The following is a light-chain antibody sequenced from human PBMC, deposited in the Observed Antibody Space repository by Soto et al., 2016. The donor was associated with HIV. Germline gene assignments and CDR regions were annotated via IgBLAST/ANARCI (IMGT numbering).Light chain of an antibody. CDR2: QDG. Sequence: SYELTQPPSVSVSPGQTASITCSGDKLGDKYACWYQQKPGQSPVLVIYQDGKRPSGIPERFSGSNSGNTATLTISGTQAMDEADYYCQAWDSSTVVFGGGTKRDRP. V-gene: IGLV3-1*01. CDR3: QAWDSSTVV. CDR1: KLGDKY. J-gene: IGLJ2*01.